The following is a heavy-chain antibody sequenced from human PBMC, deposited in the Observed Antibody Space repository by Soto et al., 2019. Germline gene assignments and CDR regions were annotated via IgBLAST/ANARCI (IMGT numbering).Heavy chain of an antibody. Sequence: QVQLQESGPGLVKPSQTLSLTCTVSGGSISSGDYYWSWIRQPPGKGLEWIGYIYYSGFTYYDPSLIGRLTISVDTSKIRFSRKLSSVIAAETAVYSCARSDSYVSFDHWGQGTLVTVSS. J-gene: IGHJ4*02. D-gene: IGHD1-26*01. CDR3: ARSDSYVSFDH. V-gene: IGHV4-30-4*01. CDR1: GGSISSGDYY. CDR2: IYYSGFT.